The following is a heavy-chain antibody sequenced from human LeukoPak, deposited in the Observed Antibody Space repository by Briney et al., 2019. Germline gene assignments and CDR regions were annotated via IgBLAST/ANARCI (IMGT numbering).Heavy chain of an antibody. CDR1: GFTFGDYY. CDR2: ISSSDSPI. Sequence: GGSLRLSCAASGFTFGDYYMSWIRQAPGKGLEWVSYISSSDSPIYYADSVKGRFTISRDDAKNSLFLQMNSLGAEDTAVYYCARCEWHYYHYYMDVWGKGTTVTVSS. D-gene: IGHD3-3*01. V-gene: IGHV3-11*04. CDR3: ARCEWHYYHYYMDV. J-gene: IGHJ6*03.